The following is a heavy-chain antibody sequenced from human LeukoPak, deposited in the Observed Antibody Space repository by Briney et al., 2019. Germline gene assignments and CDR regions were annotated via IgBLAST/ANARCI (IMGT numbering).Heavy chain of an antibody. CDR3: ARDYPLDYYGSGSYYNLRNAFDI. J-gene: IGHJ3*02. CDR2: IYQSGST. V-gene: IGHV4-4*02. D-gene: IGHD3-10*01. Sequence: PSETLSLTCTVSGGSISSSNWWSWVRQPPGKGLEWIGEIYQSGSTNYNPSLKSRVTISVDKSKNQFSLKLSSVTAADTAVYYCARDYPLDYYGSGSYYNLRNAFDIWGQGTMVTVSS. CDR1: GGSISSSNW.